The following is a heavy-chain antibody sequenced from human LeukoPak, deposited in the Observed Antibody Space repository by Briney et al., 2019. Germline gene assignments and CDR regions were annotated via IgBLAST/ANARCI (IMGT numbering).Heavy chain of an antibody. CDR1: GGTFSSYT. Sequence: EASVKVSCKASGGTFSSYTISWVRQAPGQGLEWMGRIIPILGIANYAQKFQGRVTITADKSTSTAYMELSSLRSEDTAVYYCATEGISGSYKYWGQGTLVTVSS. J-gene: IGHJ4*02. CDR3: ATEGISGSYKY. D-gene: IGHD1-26*01. V-gene: IGHV1-69*04. CDR2: IIPILGIA.